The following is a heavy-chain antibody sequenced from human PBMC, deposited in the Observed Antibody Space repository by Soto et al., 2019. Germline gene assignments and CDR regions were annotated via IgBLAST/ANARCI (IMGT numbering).Heavy chain of an antibody. V-gene: IGHV1-69*01. Sequence: VHLVQSGAEVKKPGSSVKVSCKTSGGSFNNYAVSWVRQAPGQGLEWVGGIIPNFDTPNYAQKFQDRVTIIADESTSPVYTELRRRRSNYTAVYYCAVAMVREILIFESSGMHVWGQETTFIVSS. J-gene: IGHJ6*02. CDR3: AVAMVREILIFESSGMHV. CDR1: GGSFNNYA. D-gene: IGHD3-10*01. CDR2: IIPNFDTP.